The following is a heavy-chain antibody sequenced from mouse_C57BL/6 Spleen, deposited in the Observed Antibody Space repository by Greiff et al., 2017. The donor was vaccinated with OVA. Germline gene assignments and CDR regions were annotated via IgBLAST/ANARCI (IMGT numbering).Heavy chain of an antibody. J-gene: IGHJ3*01. D-gene: IGHD2-3*01. CDR2: IDPETGGT. CDR1: GYTFTDYE. CDR3: TNDGYYVAY. Sequence: VKLVESGAELVRPGASVTLSCKASGYTFTDYEMHWVKQTPVHGLEWIGAIDPETGGTAYNQKFKGKAILTADKSSSTAYMELRSLTSEDSAVYYCTNDGYYVAYWGQGTLVTVSA. V-gene: IGHV1-15*01.